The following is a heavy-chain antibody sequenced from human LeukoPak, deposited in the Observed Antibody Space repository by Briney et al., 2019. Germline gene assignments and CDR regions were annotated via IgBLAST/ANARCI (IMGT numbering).Heavy chain of an antibody. CDR1: GFTFSDYY. CDR3: AKEAVAGTWVWFDP. D-gene: IGHD6-19*01. Sequence: QAGGSLRLSCAASGFTFSDYYMSWIRQAPGKGLEWVSLISGTGGSTYYADSVKGRFTISRDNSKNTLYLQMNSLRAEDTAVYYCAKEAVAGTWVWFDPWGQGTLVTVSS. J-gene: IGHJ5*02. V-gene: IGHV3-23*01. CDR2: ISGTGGST.